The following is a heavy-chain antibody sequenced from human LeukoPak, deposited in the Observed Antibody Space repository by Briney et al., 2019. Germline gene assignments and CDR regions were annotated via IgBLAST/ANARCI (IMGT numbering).Heavy chain of an antibody. CDR3: ARGWAYSSSWYYLDY. CDR2: IKQDGSEK. Sequence: AGALRLSCAGAGFTFSSYWMSWVRQGPGKGLEWVANIKQDGSEKYSDDSVKGRFAISRDNAKTSLYLQMNSLRAEATAVYYCARGWAYSSSWYYLDYWGQGTLVTVSS. J-gene: IGHJ4*02. CDR1: GFTFSSYW. V-gene: IGHV3-7*05. D-gene: IGHD6-13*01.